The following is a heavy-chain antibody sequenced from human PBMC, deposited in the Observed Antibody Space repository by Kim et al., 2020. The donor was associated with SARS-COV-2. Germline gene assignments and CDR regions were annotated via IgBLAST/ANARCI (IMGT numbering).Heavy chain of an antibody. Sequence: SETLSLTCAVYGGSFSGYYWSWIRQPPGKGLEWIGEINHSGSTNYNPSLKSRVTISVDTSKNQFSLKLSSVTAADTAVYYCARDGSDGYRLNWFDPWGQG. CDR3: ARDGSDGYRLNWFDP. V-gene: IGHV4-34*01. J-gene: IGHJ5*02. CDR2: INHSGST. CDR1: GGSFSGYY. D-gene: IGHD3-10*01.